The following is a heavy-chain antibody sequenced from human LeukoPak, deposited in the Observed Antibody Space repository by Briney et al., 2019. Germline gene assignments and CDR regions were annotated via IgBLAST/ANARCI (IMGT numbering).Heavy chain of an antibody. V-gene: IGHV3-9*01. CDR3: ARDIVGSTSGFDP. CDR1: GFTFDDYA. D-gene: IGHD2/OR15-2a*01. J-gene: IGHJ5*02. CDR2: ISWNSGSI. Sequence: GGSLRLSCAASGFTFDDYAMHWVRQAPGKGLEWVSGISWNSGSIGYADSVKGRFTISRDNAKNSLYLQMNSLRAEDTAVYYCARDIVGSTSGFDPWGQGTLVTVSS.